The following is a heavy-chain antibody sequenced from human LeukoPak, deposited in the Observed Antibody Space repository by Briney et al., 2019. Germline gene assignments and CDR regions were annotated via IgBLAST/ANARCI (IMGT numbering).Heavy chain of an antibody. Sequence: ASVKVSCKASGYTFTSYGISWVRQAPGQGLEWMGWTSAYNGNTNYAQKLQGRVTMTTDTSTSTAYMELRSLRSDDTAVYYCAREGTVVVAATHNWFDPWGQGTLVTVSS. V-gene: IGHV1-18*01. J-gene: IGHJ5*02. CDR2: TSAYNGNT. CDR3: AREGTVVVAATHNWFDP. D-gene: IGHD2-15*01. CDR1: GYTFTSYG.